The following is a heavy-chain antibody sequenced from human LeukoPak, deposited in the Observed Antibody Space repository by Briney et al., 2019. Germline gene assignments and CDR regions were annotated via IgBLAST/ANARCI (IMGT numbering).Heavy chain of an antibody. V-gene: IGHV4-38-2*02. Sequence: SETLSLTCAVSGQSVTRNYYWGWIRQTPGKKEEWIGSIYYGGSTYLNPSLKSRVSISIDMSQSHYSLNLTSVTAANTAMYYCARDFGCSGGACYPDAFNIWGQGTMVTVSS. J-gene: IGHJ3*02. D-gene: IGHD2-15*01. CDR2: IYYGGST. CDR3: ARDFGCSGGACYPDAFNI. CDR1: GQSVTRNYY.